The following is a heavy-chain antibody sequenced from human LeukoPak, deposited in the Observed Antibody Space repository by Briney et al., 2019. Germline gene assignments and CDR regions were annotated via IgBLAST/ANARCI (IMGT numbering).Heavy chain of an antibody. CDR1: GFSFSRYS. V-gene: IGHV3-21*01. CDR3: ARGAKSRAAVAVDYYYYGMDV. CDR2: ISSSGTYI. Sequence: GGSLRLSCAASGFSFSRYSINWVSQAPGKGLEWVSSISSSGTYIYYADSVKGRFTISRDNSKNSVSLQMNSLRAEDTAVYYCARGAKSRAAVAVDYYYYGMDVLGQGTTVTVSS. J-gene: IGHJ6*02. D-gene: IGHD6-19*01.